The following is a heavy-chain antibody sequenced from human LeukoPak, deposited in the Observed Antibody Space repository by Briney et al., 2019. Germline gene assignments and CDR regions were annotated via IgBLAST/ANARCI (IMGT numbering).Heavy chain of an antibody. Sequence: GGSLRLSCGASGFSFTTYWMGWVRQAPGKGLEWVANIKQDGTEKYYVYSVKGRFTISRDNAKNSLYLQMNSLRVEDTAVYYCATLAKYFYGSETYYFFEHWGQGTPVTASS. D-gene: IGHD3-10*01. CDR1: GFSFTTYW. J-gene: IGHJ4*02. CDR2: IKQDGTEK. CDR3: ATLAKYFYGSETYYFFEH. V-gene: IGHV3-7*01.